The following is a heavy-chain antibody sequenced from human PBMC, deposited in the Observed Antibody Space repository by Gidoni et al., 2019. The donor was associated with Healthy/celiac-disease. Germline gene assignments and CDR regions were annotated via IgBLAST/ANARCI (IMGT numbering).Heavy chain of an antibody. CDR2: IYYSGST. V-gene: IGHV4-39*07. J-gene: IGHJ4*02. CDR1: GGSIISSSYY. Sequence: QLQLQESGPGLVKPSETLSLTCTVSGGSIISSSYYWGWIRQPPGKGLEWIGSIYYSGSTYYNPSLKSRVTISVDTSKNQFSLKLSSVTAADTAVYYCARIGVVVAATHVDYWGQGTLVTVSS. D-gene: IGHD2-15*01. CDR3: ARIGVVVAATHVDY.